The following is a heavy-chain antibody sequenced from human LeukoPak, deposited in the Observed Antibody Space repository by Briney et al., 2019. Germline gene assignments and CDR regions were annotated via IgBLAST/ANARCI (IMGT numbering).Heavy chain of an antibody. CDR3: ASRNFYYYYYGMDV. V-gene: IGHV4-30-2*01. D-gene: IGHD5-24*01. Sequence: SETLSLTCAVSGGSISSGGYSWSWIRQPPGKGLEWIGYIYHSGSTYYNPSLKSRVTISVDRSKNQFSLKLGSVTAADTAVYYCASRNFYYYYYGMDVWGQGTTVTVSS. J-gene: IGHJ6*02. CDR2: IYHSGST. CDR1: GGSISSGGYS.